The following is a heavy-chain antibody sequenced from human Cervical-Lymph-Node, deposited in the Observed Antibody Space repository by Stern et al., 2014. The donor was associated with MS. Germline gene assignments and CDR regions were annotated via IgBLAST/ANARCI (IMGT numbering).Heavy chain of an antibody. CDR1: GGSISSSY. V-gene: IGHV4-59*01. Sequence: VQLEESGPGLVKPSETLSLTCTVSGGSISSSYWSWIRQPPGKGLEWIGYIYYSGNTNYNPSLKSRVTISVDTSKNQFSLKLSSVTAADTAVYYCARGATQAFDPWGQGTLVTVSS. CDR3: ARGATQAFDP. CDR2: IYYSGNT. J-gene: IGHJ5*02.